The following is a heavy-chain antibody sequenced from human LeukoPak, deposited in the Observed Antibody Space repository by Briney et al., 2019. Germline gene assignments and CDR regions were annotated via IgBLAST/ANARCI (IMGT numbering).Heavy chain of an antibody. CDR3: AKDLIPQNIEVMDY. Sequence: GGSLRLSCAASGFTFSSYAMSWVRQAPGKGLEWVSAISGSGGSTYYADSVKGRSTISRDNSKNTLYLQMNSLRAEDTAVYYCAKDLIPQNIEVMDYWGQGTLVTVSS. CDR2: ISGSGGST. D-gene: IGHD2-21*01. CDR1: GFTFSSYA. J-gene: IGHJ4*02. V-gene: IGHV3-23*01.